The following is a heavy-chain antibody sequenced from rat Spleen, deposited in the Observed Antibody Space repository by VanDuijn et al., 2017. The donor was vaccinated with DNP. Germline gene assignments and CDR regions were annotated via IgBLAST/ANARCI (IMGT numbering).Heavy chain of an antibody. CDR2: ISTGGGNT. D-gene: IGHD1-6*01. CDR1: GFTFSDYN. CDR3: ATLGLVRRVFDY. Sequence: EVQLVESGGGLVQPGRSLKLSCTVSGFTFSDYNMAWVRQAPTKGLEWVASISTGGGNTYYRDSVKGRFTISRDNAKNTQYLQMDSLRSEDTATYYCATLGLVRRVFDYWGQGVMVTVSS. V-gene: IGHV5S13*01. J-gene: IGHJ2*01.